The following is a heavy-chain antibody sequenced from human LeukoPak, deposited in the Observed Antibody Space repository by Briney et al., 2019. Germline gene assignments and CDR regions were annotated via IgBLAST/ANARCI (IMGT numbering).Heavy chain of an antibody. Sequence: TGGSLRLSCAASGFTFSSYWMSWVRQAPGKGLEWVANIKQDGSEKYYVDSLKGRFTISRDNAKNSLYLQMNSLRAEDTAVYYCSRGTIAAAGYYYFDYWGQGTQVTVSS. CDR2: IKQDGSEK. J-gene: IGHJ4*02. D-gene: IGHD6-13*01. CDR1: GFTFSSYW. V-gene: IGHV3-7*04. CDR3: SRGTIAAAGYYYFDY.